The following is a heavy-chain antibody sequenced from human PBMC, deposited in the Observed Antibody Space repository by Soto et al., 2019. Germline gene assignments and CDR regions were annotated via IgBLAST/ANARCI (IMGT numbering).Heavy chain of an antibody. CDR1: GFTFSSYA. CDR3: ARAEYTGSWTAERDY. CDR2: ISSYGGST. V-gene: IGHV3-64*01. Sequence: GGSLRLSCAASGFTFSSYAMHWVRQAPGKGLEYVSAISSYGGSTYYANSVKGRFTISRHNSENTLYLQMNSLRGEDTAVYYCARAEYTGSWTAERDYWGQGTLVTVSS. J-gene: IGHJ4*02. D-gene: IGHD6-13*01.